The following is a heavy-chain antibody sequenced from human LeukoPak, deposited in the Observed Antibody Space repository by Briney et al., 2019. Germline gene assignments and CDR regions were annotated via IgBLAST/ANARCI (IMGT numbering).Heavy chain of an antibody. J-gene: IGHJ6*02. Sequence: GASVKVSCKASGGTFSSYAISWVRQAPGQGLEWMGGIIPIFGTANYAQKFQGRVTITADESTSTAYMELSSLRSEDTAVYYCARDGRTTGTTWPTGVDVWGQGTTVTVSS. CDR3: ARDGRTTGTTWPTGVDV. V-gene: IGHV1-69*13. CDR2: IIPIFGTA. CDR1: GGTFSSYA. D-gene: IGHD1-1*01.